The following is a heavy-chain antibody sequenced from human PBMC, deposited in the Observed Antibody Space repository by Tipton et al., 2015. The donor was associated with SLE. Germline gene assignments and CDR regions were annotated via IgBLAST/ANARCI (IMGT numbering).Heavy chain of an antibody. CDR1: GLTVSSNY. D-gene: IGHD4-17*01. Sequence: SLRLSCAASGLTVSSNYMSWVRQAPGKGLEWVSIIYSGGSTSYADSVKGRFTISRDNPKNTLNLQMNSLRSEDTAVYFCARGGYGDFEYFQHWGQGTLVTVSS. V-gene: IGHV3-53*05. CDR2: IYSGGST. J-gene: IGHJ1*01. CDR3: ARGGYGDFEYFQH.